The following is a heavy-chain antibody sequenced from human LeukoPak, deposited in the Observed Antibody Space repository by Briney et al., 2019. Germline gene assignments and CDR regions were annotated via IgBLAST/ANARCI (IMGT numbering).Heavy chain of an antibody. CDR2: VNPKNGET. D-gene: IGHD1-26*01. Sequence: ASVTISCKASGYTFSDYYVHWVHQAPGKGLEWMGRVNPKNGETMYVGKLLGRISISADTSNNTVYMELSSLRSEDTAVYYCATPSGSYFGYYYFHWWGQGTLVTVSS. V-gene: IGHV1-69-2*01. J-gene: IGHJ4*02. CDR1: GYTFSDYY. CDR3: ATPSGSYFGYYYFHW.